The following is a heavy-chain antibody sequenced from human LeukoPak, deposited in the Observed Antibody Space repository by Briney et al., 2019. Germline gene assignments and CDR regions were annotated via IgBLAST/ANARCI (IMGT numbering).Heavy chain of an antibody. CDR3: ARGSGYYYGIGF. CDR1: GGYISSGSYY. CDR2: FYTSGST. D-gene: IGHD3-22*01. V-gene: IGHV4-61*02. Sequence: SETLSLTCTVSGGYISSGSYYWSWIRQPAGNGLEWIGRFYTSGSTNYNPSLKSRVTISVDTSKNQFSLKLSSVTAADTAVYYCARGSGYYYGIGFWGQGTLVTVSS. J-gene: IGHJ4*02.